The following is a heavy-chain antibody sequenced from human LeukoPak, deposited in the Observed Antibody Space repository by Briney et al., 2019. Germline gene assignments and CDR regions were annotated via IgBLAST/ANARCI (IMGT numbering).Heavy chain of an antibody. V-gene: IGHV3-74*01. CDR3: ARDPSSWNGYFDS. CDR1: GLTLSSYW. J-gene: IGHJ4*02. D-gene: IGHD6-13*01. CDR2: IDSDGSST. Sequence: GGSQRLSCEASGLTLSSYWMHWVRQAPGKGLVWVSRIDSDGSSTSYADSVKGRFTISRDNARNTVYLQMNSLRADDTAVYYCARDPSSWNGYFDSWGQGTLVTVSS.